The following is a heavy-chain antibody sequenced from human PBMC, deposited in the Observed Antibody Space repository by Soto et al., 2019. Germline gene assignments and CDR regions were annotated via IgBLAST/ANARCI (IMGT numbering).Heavy chain of an antibody. Sequence: SETLSLTCTVSGGSIINGDYYWSWIRQPAGKGLEWIGYIYYSGNTYYNPSLKSRVMISVDTSKNQFSLNLSSVTAADTAVYYCASGYYDILTGRDTKYYFDYWGQGALVTVSS. D-gene: IGHD3-9*01. J-gene: IGHJ4*02. CDR1: GGSIINGDYY. CDR3: ASGYYDILTGRDTKYYFDY. CDR2: IYYSGNT. V-gene: IGHV4-30-4*01.